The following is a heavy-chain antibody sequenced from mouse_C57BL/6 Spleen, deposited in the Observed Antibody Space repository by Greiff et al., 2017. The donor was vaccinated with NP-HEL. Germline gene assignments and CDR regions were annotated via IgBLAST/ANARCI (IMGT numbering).Heavy chain of an antibody. CDR3: TRDEGYDGYYFDY. J-gene: IGHJ2*01. CDR2: ISSGGDYI. D-gene: IGHD2-3*01. V-gene: IGHV5-17*03. CDR1: GFTFSDYG. Sequence: EVQVVESGGGLVKPGGSLKLSCAASGFTFSDYGMHWVRQAPEKGLEWVAYISSGGDYIYYADTVKGRFTISRDNARNTLYLQMSSLKSEDTAMYYCTRDEGYDGYYFDYWGQGTTLTVSS.